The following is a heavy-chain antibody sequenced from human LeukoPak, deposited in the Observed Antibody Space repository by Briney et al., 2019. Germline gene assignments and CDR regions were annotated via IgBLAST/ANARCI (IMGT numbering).Heavy chain of an antibody. J-gene: IGHJ4*02. V-gene: IGHV1-69*02. D-gene: IGHD1-26*01. Sequence: GASVKVSCKASGGTFSSYTISWVRQAPGHGLEWMGRIIPILGIANYAQKFQGRVTITADKSTSTVYMELSSLRSEDTAVYYCARAEGQWELRYWGQGTLVTVSS. CDR2: IIPILGIA. CDR1: GGTFSSYT. CDR3: ARAEGQWELRY.